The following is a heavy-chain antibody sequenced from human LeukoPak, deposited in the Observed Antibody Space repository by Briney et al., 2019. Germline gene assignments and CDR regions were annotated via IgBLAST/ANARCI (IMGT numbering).Heavy chain of an antibody. J-gene: IGHJ4*02. CDR3: ARGHVWGSYPYYFDY. Sequence: KTSETLSLTCTVSGGSISSYYWSWIRQPPGKGLEWIGYIYYSGSTNYNPSLKSRVTISVDTSKNQFSLKLSSVTAADTAVYYCARGHVWGSYPYYFDYWGQGTLVTVSS. CDR1: GGSISSYY. D-gene: IGHD3-16*01. CDR2: IYYSGST. V-gene: IGHV4-59*01.